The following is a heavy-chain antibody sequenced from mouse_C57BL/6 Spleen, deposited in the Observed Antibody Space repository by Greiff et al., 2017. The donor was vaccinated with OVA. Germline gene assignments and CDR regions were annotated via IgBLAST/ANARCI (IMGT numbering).Heavy chain of an antibody. CDR2: IDPEDGET. CDR1: GFNIKDYY. Sequence: DVKLQESGAELVKPGASVKLSCTASGFNIKDYYMHWVKQRTEQGLEWIGRIDPEDGETKYAPKFQGKATITADTSSNTAYLQLSSLTSEDTAVYYCARGRFEVLRPRSSMDYWGQGTSVTVSS. CDR3: ARGRFEVLRPRSSMDY. D-gene: IGHD1-2*01. V-gene: IGHV14-2*01. J-gene: IGHJ4*01.